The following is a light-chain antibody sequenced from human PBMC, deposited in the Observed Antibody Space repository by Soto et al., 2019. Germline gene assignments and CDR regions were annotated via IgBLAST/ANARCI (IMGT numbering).Light chain of an antibody. CDR3: GTWDSSLSAVV. V-gene: IGLV1-51*02. Sequence: QSVLTQPPSVSAAPGQKVTISCSGSSSNIGNNYVSWYQQLPGTAPKLLIYENNKRPSGIPDRFSGSKSGTSATLGITGLQTGDEAEYYCGTWDSSLSAVVFGGGTKHTVL. CDR1: SSNIGNNY. CDR2: ENN. J-gene: IGLJ2*01.